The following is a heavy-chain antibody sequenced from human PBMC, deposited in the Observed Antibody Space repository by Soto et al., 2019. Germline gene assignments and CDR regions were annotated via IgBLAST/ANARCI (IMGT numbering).Heavy chain of an antibody. CDR3: SRKGHLRCSGGDY. D-gene: IGHD3-10*01. V-gene: IGHV4-61*01. CDR1: GGSVSSGSYY. Sequence: SETLSLTCTVSGGSVSSGSYYWSWIRQPPGKGLEWIGYIYYSGSTNYNPSLKSRVTISVDTSKNQFSLKLSSVTDADTAVYYCSRKGHLRCSGGDYWGPGTLVTVSS. CDR2: IYYSGST. J-gene: IGHJ4*02.